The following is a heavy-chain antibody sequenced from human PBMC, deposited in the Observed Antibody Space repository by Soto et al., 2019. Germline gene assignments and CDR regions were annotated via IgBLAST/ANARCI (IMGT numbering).Heavy chain of an antibody. Sequence: QVQLVESGGGVVQSGRSLRLSCAASGFTFSTSGMHWIRQAPGKGLEWVAMISHDGGATYYVDSVKGRFTISRDTDKNTLHLQMDSLRPEDTATYYCAKDWGSSGWYNWFDPWGQGTPVTVSS. V-gene: IGHV3-30*18. D-gene: IGHD6-13*01. CDR3: AKDWGSSGWYNWFDP. CDR2: ISHDGGAT. CDR1: GFTFSTSG. J-gene: IGHJ5*02.